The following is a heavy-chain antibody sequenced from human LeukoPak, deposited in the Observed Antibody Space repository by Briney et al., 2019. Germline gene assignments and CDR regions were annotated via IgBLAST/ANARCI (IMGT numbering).Heavy chain of an antibody. V-gene: IGHV3-20*04. J-gene: IGHJ4*02. CDR3: ARDQVRYCSGGSCYDFDY. CDR1: GFTFDDYG. D-gene: IGHD2-15*01. Sequence: GGSLRLSCAASGFTFDDYGMSWVRQAPGKGLEWVSGINWNGGSTGYADSVKGRFTISRDNAKNSLYLQMNSLRAEDTAVYYCARDQVRYCSGGSCYDFDYWGQGTLVTVSS. CDR2: INWNGGST.